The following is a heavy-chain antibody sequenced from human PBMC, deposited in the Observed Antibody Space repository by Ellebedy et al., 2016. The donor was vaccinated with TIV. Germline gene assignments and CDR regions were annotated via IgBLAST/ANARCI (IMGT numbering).Heavy chain of an antibody. D-gene: IGHD3-22*01. Sequence: GGSLRLSXAASGLSVSSHYMSWIRQAPGKGLEWLSYIRPASISTHYADSVKGRFTISRDNANNSLYLQMDSLRVEDTAVYYCASQRKTPHYDSAGHYSFNLWGQGTLVTVSS. CDR1: GLSVSSHY. CDR2: IRPASIST. V-gene: IGHV3-11*03. CDR3: ASQRKTPHYDSAGHYSFNL. J-gene: IGHJ4*02.